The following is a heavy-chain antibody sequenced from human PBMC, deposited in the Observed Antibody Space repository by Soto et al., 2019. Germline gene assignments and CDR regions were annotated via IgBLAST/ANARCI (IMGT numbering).Heavy chain of an antibody. D-gene: IGHD3-10*01. J-gene: IGHJ5*02. V-gene: IGHV3-73*01. CDR3: TRQSSYYGSGSYYTTTTAYNWFDP. CDR1: GFTFSGSA. CDR2: IRSKANSYAT. Sequence: GGSLRLSCAASGFTFSGSAMHWVRQASGKGLEWVGRIRSKANSYATAYAASVKGRFTISRDDSKNTAYLQMNSLKTEDTAVYYCTRQSSYYGSGSYYTTTTAYNWFDPWGQGTLLTVSS.